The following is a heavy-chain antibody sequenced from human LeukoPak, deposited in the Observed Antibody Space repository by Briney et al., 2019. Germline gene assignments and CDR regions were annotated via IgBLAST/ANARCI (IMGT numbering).Heavy chain of an antibody. CDR1: GGSISSYY. V-gene: IGHV4-4*07. D-gene: IGHD3-22*01. J-gene: IGHJ5*02. CDR3: AREGSNYYYDSSGYLNWFDP. CDR2: IYTSGST. Sequence: SETLSLTCTVSGGSISSYYWSWIRQPAGKGLEWIGRIYTSGSTNYNPSLKSRVTMSVDTSKNQFSLKLSSATAADTAVYYCAREGSNYYYDSSGYLNWFDPWGQGTLVTVSS.